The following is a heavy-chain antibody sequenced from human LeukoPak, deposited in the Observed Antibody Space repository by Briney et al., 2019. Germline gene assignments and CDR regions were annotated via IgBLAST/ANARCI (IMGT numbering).Heavy chain of an antibody. CDR2: IYYSGST. CDR3: ARDGDYYDSSTPINWFDP. D-gene: IGHD3-22*01. V-gene: IGHV4-39*07. Sequence: PSETLSLTCTVSGGSISSSSYYWGWIRQPPGKGLEWIGSIYYSGSTYYIPSLKSRVTISVDTSKNQFSLKLSSVTAADTAVYYCARDGDYYDSSTPINWFDPWGQGTLVTVSS. J-gene: IGHJ5*02. CDR1: GGSISSSSYY.